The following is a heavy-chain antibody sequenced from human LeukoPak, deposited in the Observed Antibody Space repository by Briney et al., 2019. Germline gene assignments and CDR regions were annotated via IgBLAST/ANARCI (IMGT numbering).Heavy chain of an antibody. J-gene: IGHJ6*02. D-gene: IGHD1-14*01. Sequence: GRSLRLSCTASGFTFGDYAMSWVRQAPGKGLEWVGFIRGKAYGGTTEYAASVRGRFTISRDDSKSIAYLQVNSLKTEGTAVYYCSREGSGNHYGMDVWGRGTTVTVSS. V-gene: IGHV3-49*04. CDR2: IRGKAYGGTT. CDR3: SREGSGNHYGMDV. CDR1: GFTFGDYA.